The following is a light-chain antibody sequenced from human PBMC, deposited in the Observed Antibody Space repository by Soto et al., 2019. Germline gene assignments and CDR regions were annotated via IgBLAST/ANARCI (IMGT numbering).Light chain of an antibody. CDR1: STDVGNYNL. CDR2: DGS. Sequence: QSALTQPASVSGSPGQSVTISCTGTSTDVGNYNLVSWYQQHPGKAPKLIIYDGSKRPSGVSNRFAGSKSGNTASLTIAVLQAEDDADYYCCSYAGSSTLVFGGGAKLTVL. V-gene: IGLV2-23*01. CDR3: CSYAGSSTLV. J-gene: IGLJ2*01.